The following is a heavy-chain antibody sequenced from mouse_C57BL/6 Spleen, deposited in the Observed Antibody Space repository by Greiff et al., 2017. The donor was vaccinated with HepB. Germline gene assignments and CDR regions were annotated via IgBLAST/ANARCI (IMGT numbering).Heavy chain of an antibody. D-gene: IGHD3-1*01. V-gene: IGHV14-4*01. J-gene: IGHJ3*01. CDR2: IDPENGDT. Sequence: EVKLMESGAELVRPGASVKLSCTASGFNIKDDYMHWVKQRPGQGLEWIGWIDPENGDTEYASKFQGKATITAYTSSNTAYLQLSSLTSEDTAVYYCTKAQDSLFAYWGQGTLVTVSA. CDR1: GFNIKDDY. CDR3: TKAQDSLFAY.